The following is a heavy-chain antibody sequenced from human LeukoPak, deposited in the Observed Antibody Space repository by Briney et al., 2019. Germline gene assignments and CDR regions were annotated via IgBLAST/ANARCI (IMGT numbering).Heavy chain of an antibody. Sequence: GGSLRLSCAASGFTFSSYAMHWVRQAPGKGLEWVAVISYDGINTYYADSVKGRFTISRDDSKNMVFLQMNSLRPEDTAVYYCARTREQWQVLDYWGQGTLVTVSS. CDR2: ISYDGINT. CDR3: ARTREQWQVLDY. J-gene: IGHJ4*02. D-gene: IGHD6-19*01. V-gene: IGHV3-30-3*01. CDR1: GFTFSSYA.